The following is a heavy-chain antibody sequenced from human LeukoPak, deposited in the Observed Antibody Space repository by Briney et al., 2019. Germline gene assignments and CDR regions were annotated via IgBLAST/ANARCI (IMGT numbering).Heavy chain of an antibody. J-gene: IGHJ5*02. V-gene: IGHV1-2*02. Sequence: ASVKVSCKASGYTFTGYYIHWVRQAPGQGLEWMGWINPKSGVTNYAQKFQGRVTMTGDTSISTVHMELSRLTSDDTAVYYCARDPSTSYYYDPWGQGTLVTVSS. D-gene: IGHD2/OR15-2a*01. CDR3: ARDPSTSYYYDP. CDR2: INPKSGVT. CDR1: GYTFTGYY.